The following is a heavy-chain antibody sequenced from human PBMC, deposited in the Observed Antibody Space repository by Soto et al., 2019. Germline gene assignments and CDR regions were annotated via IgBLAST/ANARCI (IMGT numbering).Heavy chain of an antibody. CDR3: AKGGSFYVRAFDI. J-gene: IGHJ3*02. CDR1: GFTFSSYA. V-gene: IGHV3-23*01. Sequence: GGSLRLSCAASGFTFSSYAINWFLQSPGKGLEYVSAISGNGSSTYYADPVKGRFTISRDNSKNTLYLQVNSLRAEDTAVYYCAKGGSFYVRAFDIWGQGTMVTVSS. CDR2: ISGNGSST. D-gene: IGHD1-26*01.